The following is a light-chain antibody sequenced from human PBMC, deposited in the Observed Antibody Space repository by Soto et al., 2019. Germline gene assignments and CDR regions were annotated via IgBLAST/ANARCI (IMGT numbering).Light chain of an antibody. CDR3: CSYAGSYTYV. CDR1: SSNIGAGYE. V-gene: IGLV1-40*01. Sequence: QSVLTQPPSVSGAPGQRVTISCTGSSSNIGAGYEVHWYQQPTGTAPKLLIYGNNNRPSRVLDRFSGSKSGTSASRAITGLQAEDEADYCCCSYAGSYTYVFGTGTKVTVL. CDR2: GNN. J-gene: IGLJ1*01.